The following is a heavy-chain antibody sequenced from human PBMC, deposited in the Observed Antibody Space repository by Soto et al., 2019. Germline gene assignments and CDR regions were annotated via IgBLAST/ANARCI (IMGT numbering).Heavy chain of an antibody. CDR2: LNPNTGDS. D-gene: IGHD1-1*01. Sequence: GXSVKLACKASGYPFTSYDICWVRQATGQGLEWMGWLNPNTGDSAYAQKFQGRISVTSDTSINTVHMELSSLRSEDTAVYYCARRAETNGWNGFGADKYYFDFWGQGTLVTV. CDR3: ARRAETNGWNGFGADKYYFDF. CDR1: GYPFTSYD. V-gene: IGHV1-8*01. J-gene: IGHJ4*02.